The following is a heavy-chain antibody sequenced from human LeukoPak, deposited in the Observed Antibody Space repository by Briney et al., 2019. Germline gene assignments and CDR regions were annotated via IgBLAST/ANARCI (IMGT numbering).Heavy chain of an antibody. CDR2: IYYSGST. V-gene: IGHV4-31*03. J-gene: IGHJ4*02. D-gene: IGHD5-24*01. CDR1: GGSISSGGYY. Sequence: PSETLSLTCTVSGGSISSGGYYWSWIRQHPGKGLEWIGYIYYSGSTYYNPSPKSRVTISVDTSKNQFSLKPSSVTAADTAVYYCASGAMATWSYWGQGTLVTVSS. CDR3: ASGAMATWSY.